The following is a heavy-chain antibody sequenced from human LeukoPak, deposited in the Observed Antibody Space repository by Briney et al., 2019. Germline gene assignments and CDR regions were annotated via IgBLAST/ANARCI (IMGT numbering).Heavy chain of an antibody. J-gene: IGHJ4*02. Sequence: PSQTLSLTCTVSGGSISSYYWSWIRQPPGKGLEWIGEINHSGSTNYNPSLKSRVTISVDTSKNQFSLKLSSVTAADTAVYYCASVIAAAVDYWGQGILVTVSS. CDR1: GGSISSYY. CDR3: ASVIAAAVDY. CDR2: INHSGST. D-gene: IGHD6-13*01. V-gene: IGHV4-34*01.